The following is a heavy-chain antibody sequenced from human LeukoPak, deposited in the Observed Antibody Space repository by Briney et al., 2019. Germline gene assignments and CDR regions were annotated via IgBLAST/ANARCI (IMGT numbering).Heavy chain of an antibody. CDR1: GDSINTHTYY. J-gene: IGHJ4*02. V-gene: IGHV4-39*01. Sequence: PSETLSLTCTVSGDSINTHTYYWGWIRQPPGKGLEWIGSIYYSGNTYYNPSLKSRVTISIDTSKNQFSLNLSSVTAADTAVYFCSRLQWFGDLGNYWGQGTLVTVSS. CDR3: SRLQWFGDLGNY. D-gene: IGHD3-10*01. CDR2: IYYSGNT.